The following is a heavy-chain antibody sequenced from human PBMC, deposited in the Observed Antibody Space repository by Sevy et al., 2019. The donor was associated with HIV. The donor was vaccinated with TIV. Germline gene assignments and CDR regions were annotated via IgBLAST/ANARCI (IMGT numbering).Heavy chain of an antibody. J-gene: IGHJ3*02. Sequence: EGSLRLSCAASGFPFSSYAMSWVRQAPGKGLEWVSAIGGSGVSTYYADSVKGWFTISRDNSKNTLYLQMNSLRAEDTAVYYCAKDRAAMVGDAFDIWGQGTMVTVSS. V-gene: IGHV3-23*01. D-gene: IGHD5-18*01. CDR3: AKDRAAMVGDAFDI. CDR2: IGGSGVST. CDR1: GFPFSSYA.